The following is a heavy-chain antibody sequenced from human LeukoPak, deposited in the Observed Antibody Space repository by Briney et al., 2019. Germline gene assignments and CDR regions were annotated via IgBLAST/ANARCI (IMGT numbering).Heavy chain of an antibody. D-gene: IGHD1-26*01. V-gene: IGHV4-39*07. CDR2: IYSSGRT. J-gene: IGHJ4*02. CDR1: GVSIISTNSY. CDR3: ARKREGPTTGIDY. Sequence: SETLSLTCTVSGVSIISTNSYWGWIRQSPRTGLEWIGNIYSSGRTYYNPSLRSRVTISIDMSENQFSLKLTSVTAADTAVYYCARKREGPTTGIDYWGQGTLVTVSS.